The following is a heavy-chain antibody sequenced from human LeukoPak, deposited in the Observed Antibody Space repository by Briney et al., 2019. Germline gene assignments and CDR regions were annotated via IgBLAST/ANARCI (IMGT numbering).Heavy chain of an antibody. J-gene: IGHJ4*02. D-gene: IGHD2-2*01. Sequence: GGSLRLSCAASGFTLRDYAMHLVRKAPGKGLEWVSAISGSGGGTYYADSVKGRFTISRDNAKNSLYLQMNSLRAEDTAVYYCARVPAPYYFDYWGQGTLVTVSS. CDR1: GFTLRDYA. CDR3: ARVPAPYYFDY. V-gene: IGHV3-23*01. CDR2: ISGSGGGT.